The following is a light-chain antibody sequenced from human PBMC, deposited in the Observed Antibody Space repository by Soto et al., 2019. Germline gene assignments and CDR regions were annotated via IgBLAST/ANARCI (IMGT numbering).Light chain of an antibody. CDR1: QSVRSNF. CDR2: GAS. V-gene: IGKV3-20*01. J-gene: IGKJ3*01. Sequence: EIVLTQSPGTLSLSPGERATLSCRASQSVRSNFLAWYQQKPGQAPRLLIYGASSRATGIPDRFRGSGSGTDFNLTINRLAPDDFHLYYCQQYGSPPFTFGPGTKVDIK. CDR3: QQYGSPPFT.